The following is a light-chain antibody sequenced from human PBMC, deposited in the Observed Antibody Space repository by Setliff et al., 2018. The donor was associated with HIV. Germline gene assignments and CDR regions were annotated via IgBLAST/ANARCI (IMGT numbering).Light chain of an antibody. V-gene: IGLV1-51*01. Sequence: PGQKVTISCSGRSSNIENNYVSWYQHLPGTAPKLLIYDNNERPSGIPDRFSGSKSGTSATLGITGLQTGDEADYYCGTWDSSLSAWVFGGGTKVTVL. J-gene: IGLJ3*02. CDR3: GTWDSSLSAWV. CDR2: DNN. CDR1: SSNIENNY.